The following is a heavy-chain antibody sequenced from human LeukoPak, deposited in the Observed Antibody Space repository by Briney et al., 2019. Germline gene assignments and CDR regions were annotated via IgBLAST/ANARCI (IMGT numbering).Heavy chain of an antibody. J-gene: IGHJ3*02. CDR2: INPNSGGT. CDR1: GYTFTGYY. CDR3: ARDRYYDSSGYLGYYAFDI. D-gene: IGHD3-22*01. V-gene: IGHV1-2*02. Sequence: ASVKVSCKASGYTFTGYYMHWVRQAPGQGLEWMGWINPNSGGTNYAQKFQGRVTMTSDTSISTAYMELSRLRSDVTAVYYCARDRYYDSSGYLGYYAFDIWGQGTMVTVSS.